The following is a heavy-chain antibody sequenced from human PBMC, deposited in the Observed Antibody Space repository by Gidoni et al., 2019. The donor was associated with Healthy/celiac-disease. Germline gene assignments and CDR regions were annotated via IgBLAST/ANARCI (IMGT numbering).Heavy chain of an antibody. V-gene: IGHV1-69*01. D-gene: IGHD5-12*01. CDR3: ASGVEMASWFDP. CDR2: IIPIFGTA. Sequence: QVQLVQSGAGVKKPGSSVKVSCTASGGTVSSYAISWVRQAPGQGLEWMGGIIPIFGTANYAQKFQGRATITADESTSTAYMELSSLRSEDTAVYYCASGVEMASWFDPWGQGTLVTVSS. CDR1: GGTVSSYA. J-gene: IGHJ5*02.